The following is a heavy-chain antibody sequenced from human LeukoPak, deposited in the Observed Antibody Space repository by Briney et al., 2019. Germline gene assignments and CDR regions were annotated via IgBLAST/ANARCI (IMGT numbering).Heavy chain of an antibody. J-gene: IGHJ4*02. CDR1: GGSITSYY. CDR2: IYNSGST. D-gene: IGHD3-10*01. Sequence: SETLSLTCVVSGGSITSYYWSWIRQSPGKGLEWIGKIYNSGSTNYNPSLKSRVTISVDTSKNQFSLKLSSVTAADTALSYCATSLDMVIFDSWGLGTLVTVSS. V-gene: IGHV4-59*01. CDR3: ATSLDMVIFDS.